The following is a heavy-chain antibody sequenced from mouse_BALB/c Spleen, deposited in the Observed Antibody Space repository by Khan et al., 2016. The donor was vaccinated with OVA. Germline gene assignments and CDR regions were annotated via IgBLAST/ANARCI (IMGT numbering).Heavy chain of an antibody. D-gene: IGHD3-1*01. Sequence: QVQLKESGAELAKPGASVKMSCKASGYTFINYWILWVKQRPGQGLEWIGYINPSTGYTDYNQNFKDKATLTADKSSSTAYMQLSSLTSEDSAVYYCARRGPRAGFHTGGQGTTLTVS. V-gene: IGHV1-7*01. CDR2: INPSTGYT. J-gene: IGHJ2*01. CDR3: ARRGPRAGFHT. CDR1: GYTFINYW.